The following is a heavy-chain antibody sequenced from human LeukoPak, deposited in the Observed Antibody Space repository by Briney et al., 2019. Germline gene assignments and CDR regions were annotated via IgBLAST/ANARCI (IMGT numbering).Heavy chain of an antibody. J-gene: IGHJ4*02. V-gene: IGHV1-8*01. Sequence: ASVKVSFKASGYTFTSYDINGVRQATGQGLEWMGWMNPNSGNTGYAQKFQGRVTMTRNTSISTAYMELSSLRSEDTAVYYCARTVLRYFRKPWGYWGQGTLVTVSS. D-gene: IGHD3-9*01. CDR3: ARTVLRYFRKPWGY. CDR1: GYTFTSYD. CDR2: MNPNSGNT.